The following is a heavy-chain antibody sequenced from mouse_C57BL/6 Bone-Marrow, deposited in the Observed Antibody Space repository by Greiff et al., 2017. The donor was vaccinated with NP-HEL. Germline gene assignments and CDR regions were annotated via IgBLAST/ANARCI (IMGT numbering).Heavy chain of an antibody. Sequence: EVKVEESGAELVRPGASVKLSCTASGFNIKDDYMHWVKQRPEQGLEWIGWIDPENGDTEYASKFQGKATITADTSSNTAYLQLSSLTSEDTAVYYCTMRGAGGQGTLVTVSA. V-gene: IGHV14-4*01. CDR2: IDPENGDT. J-gene: IGHJ3*01. CDR1: GFNIKDDY. CDR3: TMRGA.